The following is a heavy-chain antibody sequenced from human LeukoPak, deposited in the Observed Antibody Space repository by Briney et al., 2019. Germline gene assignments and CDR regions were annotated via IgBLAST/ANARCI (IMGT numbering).Heavy chain of an antibody. CDR3: ASDRGDYGMDV. V-gene: IGHV3-21*04. J-gene: IGHJ6*02. CDR2: ISSSSSYI. Sequence: GGSLRLSCAASGFTFSSYSMNWVRQAPGKGLEWVSSISSSSSYIYYADSVKGRFTISRDNAKNSLYLQMNSLRAEDTAVYYCASDRGDYGMDVWGQGTTVTVSS. D-gene: IGHD3-10*01. CDR1: GFTFSSYS.